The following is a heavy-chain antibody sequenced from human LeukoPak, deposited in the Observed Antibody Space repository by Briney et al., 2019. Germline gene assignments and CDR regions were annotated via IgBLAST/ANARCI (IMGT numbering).Heavy chain of an antibody. CDR3: ARDATRGGDNDY. V-gene: IGHV3-7*03. CDR1: AFIFSGHW. Sequence: GGSLRLSCEGSAFIFSGHWMIWVRQTPGKGLEWVASIKEDGSERQYVDSVKGRFSISRDNTKGSLFLQLNSLRAEDTAVYYCARDATRGGDNDYWGQGTRVIVSS. D-gene: IGHD2-21*02. CDR2: IKEDGSER. J-gene: IGHJ4*02.